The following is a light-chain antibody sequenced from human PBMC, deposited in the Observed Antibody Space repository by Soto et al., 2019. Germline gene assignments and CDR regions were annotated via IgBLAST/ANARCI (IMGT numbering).Light chain of an antibody. CDR1: RSNIGSNS. CDR3: AAWDDSLNGVV. J-gene: IGLJ2*01. Sequence: QSVLTQPPSASGTPGQRVTISCSGSRSNIGSNSVHWYQQLPGTAPKLLIYSNTHRPSGVPDRFSGSKSGTSASLAISGLQSEDEADYYCAAWDDSLNGVVFGGGTKVTVL. CDR2: SNT. V-gene: IGLV1-44*01.